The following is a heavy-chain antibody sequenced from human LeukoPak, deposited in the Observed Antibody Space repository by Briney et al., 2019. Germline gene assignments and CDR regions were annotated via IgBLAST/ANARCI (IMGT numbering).Heavy chain of an antibody. D-gene: IGHD1-7*01. CDR2: IKQDGSEK. Sequence: GGSLRLSCVVSGFTFSAYWMTWVRQTPGKGLEWVANIKQDGSEKYYVESVKGRFTISRDNAKNSLYLQMNSLGAEDTAVYYCMRDRNYSPYWGQGTLVTVSS. CDR1: GFTFSAYW. V-gene: IGHV3-7*01. J-gene: IGHJ4*02. CDR3: MRDRNYSPY.